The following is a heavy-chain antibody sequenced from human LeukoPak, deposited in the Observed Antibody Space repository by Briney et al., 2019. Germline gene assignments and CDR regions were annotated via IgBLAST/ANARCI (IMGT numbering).Heavy chain of an antibody. D-gene: IGHD3-10*01. CDR1: GFTFSSYG. V-gene: IGHV3-30*03. CDR3: ARVSGSGSYYPLYYGMDV. CDR2: ISYDGSNK. Sequence: GGSLRLSCAASGFTFSSYGMHWVRQAPGKGLEWVAVISYDGSNKYYADSVKGRFTISRDNSKNTLYLQMNSLRAEDTAVYYCARVSGSGSYYPLYYGMDVWGQGTTVTVSS. J-gene: IGHJ6*02.